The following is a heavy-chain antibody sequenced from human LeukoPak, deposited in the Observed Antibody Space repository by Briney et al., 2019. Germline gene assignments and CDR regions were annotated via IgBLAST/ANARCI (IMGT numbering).Heavy chain of an antibody. V-gene: IGHV1-2*02. J-gene: IGHJ4*02. CDR1: GYTFTGYY. D-gene: IGHD1-1*01. CDR3: ARVLERHFDY. Sequence: ASVKVSCKASGYTFTGYYIHWVRQAPGQGLEWMGWINPNSGGTNYARKFQGRVTMTRDTSISTAYMELSRLRSDDMAVYYCARVLERHFDYWGQGTLVTVSS. CDR2: INPNSGGT.